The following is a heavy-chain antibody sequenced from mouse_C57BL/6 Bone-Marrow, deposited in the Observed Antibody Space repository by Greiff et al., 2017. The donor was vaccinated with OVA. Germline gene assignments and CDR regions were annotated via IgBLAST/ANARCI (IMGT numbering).Heavy chain of an antibody. D-gene: IGHD1-1*01. J-gene: IGHJ3*01. V-gene: IGHV1-82*01. CDR2: IYPGDGYT. CDR1: GYAFSSSW. Sequence: QVQLQQSGPELVKPGASVKISCKASGYAFSSSWMNWVKQRPGKGLEWIGRIYPGDGYTNYNGKFKGKATLTADKSSSTAYMQLSSLTSEDSAVYFCARNYYGSSYVDFAYWGQGTLVTVSA. CDR3: ARNYYGSSYVDFAY.